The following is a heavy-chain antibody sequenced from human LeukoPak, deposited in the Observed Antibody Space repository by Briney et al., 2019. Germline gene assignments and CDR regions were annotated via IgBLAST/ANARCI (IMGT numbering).Heavy chain of an antibody. CDR1: GYTFNVNF. V-gene: IGHV1-2*02. J-gene: IGHJ5*02. Sequence: ASVKVSCKASGYTFNVNFIHWVRQAPGQGLEWMGWINPNSGGTNYAQKFQGRVTMTRDTSISTAYMELSRLRSDDTAVYYCARSGGYYDSSGYLRYNWFDPWGQGTLVTVSS. CDR3: ARSGGYYDSSGYLRYNWFDP. D-gene: IGHD3-22*01. CDR2: INPNSGGT.